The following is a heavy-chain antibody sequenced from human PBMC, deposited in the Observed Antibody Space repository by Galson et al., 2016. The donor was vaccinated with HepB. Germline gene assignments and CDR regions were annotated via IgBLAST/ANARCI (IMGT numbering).Heavy chain of an antibody. CDR1: GLTFSKAW. CDR3: YGHLDY. D-gene: IGHD4-17*01. V-gene: IGHV3-15*01. Sequence: SLRLSCAASGLTFSKAWFTWVRQAPGKGLEWVGRIRPQRDRKTPVYAAPVEGRFTNSRDDSKNTLYLQMNSLTTEDTALYYCYGHLDYWGRGTLSPSPQ. J-gene: IGHJ4*02. CDR2: IRPQRDRKTP.